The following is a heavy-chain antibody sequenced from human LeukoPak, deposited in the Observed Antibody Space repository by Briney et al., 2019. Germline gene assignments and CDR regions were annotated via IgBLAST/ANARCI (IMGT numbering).Heavy chain of an antibody. Sequence: QPGGSLRLSCAASGFTFSSYGMHWVRQAPGKGLEWVAFIRYDGSNKYYADSVKGRFTISRDNSKNTLYLQMNSLRAEDTAVYYCAKAPYYYDSSGPDYWGQGILVTVSS. V-gene: IGHV3-30*02. CDR1: GFTFSSYG. D-gene: IGHD3-22*01. CDR3: AKAPYYYDSSGPDY. CDR2: IRYDGSNK. J-gene: IGHJ4*02.